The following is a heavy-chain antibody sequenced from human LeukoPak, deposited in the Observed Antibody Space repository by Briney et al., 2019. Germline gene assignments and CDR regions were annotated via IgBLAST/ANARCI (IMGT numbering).Heavy chain of an antibody. V-gene: IGHV4-59*01. D-gene: IGHD6-19*01. Sequence: SETLSLTCTVSGGSISSYFWSWIRQPPGKGLEWIGHIYYSGRTNYSLSLKSRVTISVDTSKNQFSLILSSVTAADTAVYYCARDRGSSGWYGEGYFDYWGQGILVTVSP. J-gene: IGHJ4*02. CDR2: IYYSGRT. CDR1: GGSISSYF. CDR3: ARDRGSSGWYGEGYFDY.